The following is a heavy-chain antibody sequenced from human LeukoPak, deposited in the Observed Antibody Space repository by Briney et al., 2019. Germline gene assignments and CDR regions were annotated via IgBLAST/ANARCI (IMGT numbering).Heavy chain of an antibody. Sequence: GGSLRLSCAASGFTFSSYSMNWVRQAPGKGLEWVSSISSSSSYIYYADSVKGRFTISRDNAKNSLYLQMNSLRAEDTAVYYCVREGPRGLAFDIWGQGTMVTVSS. CDR3: VREGPRGLAFDI. CDR1: GFTFSSYS. CDR2: ISSSSSYI. J-gene: IGHJ3*02. V-gene: IGHV3-21*01.